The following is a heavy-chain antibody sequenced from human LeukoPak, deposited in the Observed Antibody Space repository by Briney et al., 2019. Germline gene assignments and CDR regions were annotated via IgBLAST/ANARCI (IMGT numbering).Heavy chain of an antibody. CDR1: GFTFSSYG. CDR3: AKPGIAAGRYYFDY. J-gene: IGHJ4*02. CDR2: ISYDGSNK. V-gene: IGHV3-30*18. Sequence: GGSLRLSCAASGFTFSSYGMHWVRQAPGKGLEWVAVISYDGSNKYYADSVKGRFTISRDNSKNTLYLQMNSLRAEDTAVYYCAKPGIAAGRYYFDYWGQGTLVTVSS. D-gene: IGHD6-13*01.